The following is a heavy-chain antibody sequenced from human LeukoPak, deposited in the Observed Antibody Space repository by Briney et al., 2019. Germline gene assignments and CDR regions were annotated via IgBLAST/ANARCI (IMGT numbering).Heavy chain of an antibody. CDR1: GFTFSNTW. D-gene: IGHD1-7*01. V-gene: IGHV3-21*01. CDR2: ISSSSSYI. CDR3: ARDLNWNYVP. Sequence: KTGGSLRLSCAASGFTFSNTWMSWVRQAPGKGLEWVSSISSSSSYIYYADSVKGRFTISRDNAKNSLYLQMNSLRAEDTAVYYCARDLNWNYVPWGQGTLVTVSS. J-gene: IGHJ5*02.